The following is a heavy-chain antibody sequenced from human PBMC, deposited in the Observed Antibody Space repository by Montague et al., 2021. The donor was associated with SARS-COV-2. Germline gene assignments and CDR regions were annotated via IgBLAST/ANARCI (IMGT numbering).Heavy chain of an antibody. CDR2: ISDSRST. Sequence: TLSLTCTVYGDSISSGGYFWNWNRQHPEQGLEYIRYISDSRSTDYNPSFRSRVSIAMDTSENQFSLKMNSVTDADTAVYYCAESGRLGSSNPMEYWGQGALVTVSS. CDR3: AESGRLGSSNPMEY. V-gene: IGHV4-31*03. CDR1: GDSISSGGYF. D-gene: IGHD4-11*01. J-gene: IGHJ4*01.